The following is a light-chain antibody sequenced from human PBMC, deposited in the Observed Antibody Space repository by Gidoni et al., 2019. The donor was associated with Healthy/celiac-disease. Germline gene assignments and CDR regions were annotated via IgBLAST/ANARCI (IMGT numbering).Light chain of an antibody. Sequence: DIHMTQSPSSLSASVGDRVTITCRASQRISSYLNWYQQKPGKAPKLLIYGASRLQSGVPSRYSGRGSGKDFTLTISSLQPEDFATYYGQQSYSTPWTFGPGTKVEIK. CDR2: GAS. CDR3: QQSYSTPWT. J-gene: IGKJ1*01. V-gene: IGKV1-39*01. CDR1: QRISSY.